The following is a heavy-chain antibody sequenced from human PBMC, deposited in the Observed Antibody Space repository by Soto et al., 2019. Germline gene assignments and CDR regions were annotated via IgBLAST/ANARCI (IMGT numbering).Heavy chain of an antibody. J-gene: IGHJ5*02. CDR1: GFTFSSYG. D-gene: IGHD6-19*01. Sequence: ESGGGVVQPGRSLRLSCAASGFTFSSYGMHWVRQAPGKGLEWVAVISYDGSNKYYADSVKGRFTISRDNSKNTLYLQMNSLRAEYTAVYYCAKELWRIAVAGSAWFDPWGQGALVTVSS. CDR2: ISYDGSNK. CDR3: AKELWRIAVAGSAWFDP. V-gene: IGHV3-30*18.